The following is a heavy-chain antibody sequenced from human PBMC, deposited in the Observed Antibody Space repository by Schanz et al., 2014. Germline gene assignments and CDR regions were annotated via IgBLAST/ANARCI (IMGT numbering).Heavy chain of an antibody. V-gene: IGHV3-23*01. Sequence: PGGSLRLSCAASGFTFSSYYMSWIRQAPGKGLEWVSGIEFSGGTTYYADSVKGRFTISRDNSKNTLYLQINNLRAEDTAVYYCAYYDVLTGFDYWGQGTQVTVSS. CDR3: AYYDVLTGFDY. J-gene: IGHJ4*02. CDR1: GFTFSSYY. D-gene: IGHD3-9*01. CDR2: IEFSGGTT.